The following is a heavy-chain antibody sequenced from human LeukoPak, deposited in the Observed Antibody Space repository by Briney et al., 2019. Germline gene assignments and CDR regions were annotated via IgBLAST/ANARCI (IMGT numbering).Heavy chain of an antibody. V-gene: IGHV4-59*01. Sequence: SETLSLTCTVSGGSISSYYWSWLRQPPGKGLVWIGYIYYSGSTNYNPSLKSRVTISVDTSKNQFSLKLSSVTAADTAVYYCARARDITIFGVRWFDPWGQGTLVTVSS. D-gene: IGHD3-3*01. CDR3: ARARDITIFGVRWFDP. J-gene: IGHJ5*02. CDR2: IYYSGST. CDR1: GGSISSYY.